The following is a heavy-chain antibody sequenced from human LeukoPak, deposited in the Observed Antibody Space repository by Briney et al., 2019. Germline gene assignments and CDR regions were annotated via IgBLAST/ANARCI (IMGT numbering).Heavy chain of an antibody. CDR1: GGSFSGYY. CDR3: ARAVSVGVPAAILDY. J-gene: IGHJ4*02. CDR2: INHSGST. Sequence: SETLSLTCAVYGGSFSGYYWSWIRQPPGKGLEWIGEINHSGSTNYNPSLKSRVTISVDTSKNQFSLKLGSVTAADTAVYYCARAVSVGVPAAILDYWGQGTLVTVSS. D-gene: IGHD2-2*02. V-gene: IGHV4-34*01.